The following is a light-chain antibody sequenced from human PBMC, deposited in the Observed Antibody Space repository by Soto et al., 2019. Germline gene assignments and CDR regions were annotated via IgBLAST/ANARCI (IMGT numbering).Light chain of an antibody. CDR3: QQYASSPAT. V-gene: IGKV3-20*01. CDR2: GAS. Sequence: EIVLTQSPGTLSLSPGERATLSCRASQSVTSNYLAWYQQKPGQAPGLLIYGASSRATGITDRFSGSGSGTDFTLTISRLEPEDFAVYYCQQYASSPATFGQGTKLEIK. CDR1: QSVTSNY. J-gene: IGKJ2*01.